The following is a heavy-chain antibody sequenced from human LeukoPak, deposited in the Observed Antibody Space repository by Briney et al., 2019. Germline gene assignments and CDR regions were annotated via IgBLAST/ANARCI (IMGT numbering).Heavy chain of an antibody. CDR2: IIPILGIA. Sequence: ASVKVSCKASGGTFSSYAISWVRQAPGQGFEWMGRIIPILGIANYAQKFQGRVTITADKSTSTAYMELSSLRSEDTAVYYCARDRELDGMDVWGQGTTVTVSS. V-gene: IGHV1-69*04. J-gene: IGHJ6*02. CDR1: GGTFSSYA. D-gene: IGHD1-26*01. CDR3: ARDRELDGMDV.